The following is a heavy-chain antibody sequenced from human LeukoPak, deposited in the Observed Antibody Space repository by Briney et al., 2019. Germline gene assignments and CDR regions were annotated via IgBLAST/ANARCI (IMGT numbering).Heavy chain of an antibody. CDR2: IIPIFGTA. D-gene: IGHD6-6*01. CDR1: GGTFSSYA. V-gene: IGHV1-69*13. CDR3: ARGSVSSSPPHYYYYMDV. Sequence: SVKVSCKASGGTFSSYAISWVRQAPGQGLEWMGGIIPIFGTANYAQKFQGRVTITADESTSTAYMELSSLRSEDTAVYYCARGSVSSSPPHYYYYMDVWGKGTTVTVSS. J-gene: IGHJ6*03.